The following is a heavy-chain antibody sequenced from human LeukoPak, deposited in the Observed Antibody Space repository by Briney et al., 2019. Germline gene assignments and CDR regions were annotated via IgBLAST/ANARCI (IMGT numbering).Heavy chain of an antibody. D-gene: IGHD3-10*01. CDR2: IYFGDSDT. J-gene: IGHJ4*02. Sequence: GESLKISCTASGYNYGIAWVRQMPGKGLEWMGIIYFGDSDTRYSPSFQGQVTISADKSISTAYLQWTSLKASDTAIYFCARHSYGLDYWGQGTLVTVSS. CDR3: ARHSYGLDY. V-gene: IGHV5-51*01. CDR1: GYNYG.